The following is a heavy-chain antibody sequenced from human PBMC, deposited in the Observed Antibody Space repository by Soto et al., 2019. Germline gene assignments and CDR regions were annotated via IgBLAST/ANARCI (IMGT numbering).Heavy chain of an antibody. CDR1: GFTFSSYA. J-gene: IGHJ3*02. D-gene: IGHD3-22*01. CDR3: AKATSWSYYDRSGSFRLLDALDM. V-gene: IGHV3-23*01. CDR2: ISGGGGST. Sequence: EVQLLESGGGLVQPGGSLRLSCVVSGFTFSSYAMSWVRQVPGKGLEWVSAISGGGGSTHYADSVKGRFIITRDNSKNTVNLQMATLRAEDTAIYYCAKATSWSYYDRSGSFRLLDALDMWGQGTMVTVSS.